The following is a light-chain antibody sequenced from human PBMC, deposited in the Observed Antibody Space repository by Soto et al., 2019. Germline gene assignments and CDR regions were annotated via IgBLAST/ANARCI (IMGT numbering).Light chain of an antibody. CDR3: QQYNNWPLT. CDR2: GAS. Sequence: EIVMTQSPATLSVSPGERATLSCRASQSISSNLAWYQQKPGQAPRLLIYGASTRATDIPARFSGRGSGTEFTLSISSLQSEDFAVYYCQQYNNWPLTFGPGTKVDIK. V-gene: IGKV3-15*01. J-gene: IGKJ3*01. CDR1: QSISSN.